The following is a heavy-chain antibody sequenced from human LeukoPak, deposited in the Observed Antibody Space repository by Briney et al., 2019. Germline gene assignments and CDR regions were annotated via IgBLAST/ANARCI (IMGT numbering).Heavy chain of an antibody. D-gene: IGHD2-2*01. J-gene: IGHJ5*02. V-gene: IGHV6-1*01. CDR3: ARRLTQYDCFDP. CDR1: GDSVSSNSVT. CDR2: TYYRSTWYN. Sequence: SQTLSLTCAISGDSVSSNSVTWNWIRQSPSRGLEWLGRTYYRSTWYNDYAVSVRGRITVNPDTSKNQFSLHLNSVTPEDTALYYCARRLTQYDCFDPWGQGILVTVSS.